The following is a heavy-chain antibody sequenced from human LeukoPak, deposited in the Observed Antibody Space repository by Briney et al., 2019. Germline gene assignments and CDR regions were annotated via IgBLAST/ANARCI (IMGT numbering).Heavy chain of an antibody. V-gene: IGHV1-69*04. D-gene: IGHD2-21*02. CDR2: IIPILGIA. CDR3: ARDWSEEYCGGDCFWYYYYGMDV. J-gene: IGHJ6*02. Sequence: RASVKVSCKASGGTFSSYAISWVRQAPGQGLEWMGRIIPILGIANYAQKFQGRVTITADKSTSTAYMELSSLRSEDTAVYYCARDWSEEYCGGDCFWYYYYGMDVWGQGTTVTVSS. CDR1: GGTFSSYA.